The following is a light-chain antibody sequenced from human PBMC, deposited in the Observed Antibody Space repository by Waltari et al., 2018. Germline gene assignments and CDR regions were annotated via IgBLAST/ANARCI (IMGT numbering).Light chain of an antibody. V-gene: IGKV1-39*01. CDR3: QQSYRFPRD. CDR2: SAS. J-gene: IGKJ4*01. Sequence: DIRMTQSPSSLSASVGDRVSITCRASQSINTYLTWYQQISGKAPKLLIYSASRLHSGVPSRFSGSGSGTDFTLTISSLQPEDFGTYYCQQSYRFPRDFGGGTQVEIK. CDR1: QSINTY.